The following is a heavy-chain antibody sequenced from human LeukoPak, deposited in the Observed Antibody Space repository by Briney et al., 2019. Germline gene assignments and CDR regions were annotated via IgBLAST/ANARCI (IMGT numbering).Heavy chain of an antibody. CDR1: GNYW. V-gene: IGHV3-74*01. Sequence: GSLRLSCAASGNYWMHWVRQAPGKGLVWVSHINGDGSWTTYADSVKGRFTISKDNAKNTVYLQMNSLRAEDTAVYYCVMTYCSGGSCTEGFDYWGQGTLVTVSS. CDR3: VMTYCSGGSCTEGFDY. J-gene: IGHJ4*02. CDR2: INGDGSWT. D-gene: IGHD2-15*01.